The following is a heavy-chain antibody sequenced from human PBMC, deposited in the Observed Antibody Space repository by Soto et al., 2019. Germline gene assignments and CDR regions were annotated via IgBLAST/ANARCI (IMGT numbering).Heavy chain of an antibody. V-gene: IGHV4-38-2*02. J-gene: IGHJ5*01. CDR2: IYHSGST. CDR3: AREFWAFIPNWFDP. D-gene: IGHD7-27*01. CDR1: GYSISSGYY. Sequence: ETLSLTCAVSGYSISSGYYWGWIRQPPGKGLEWIGSIYHSGSTYYNPSLKSRVTISVDTSKNQFSMKLSSVTAADTAVYYCAREFWAFIPNWFDPWGQGTLVTVSS.